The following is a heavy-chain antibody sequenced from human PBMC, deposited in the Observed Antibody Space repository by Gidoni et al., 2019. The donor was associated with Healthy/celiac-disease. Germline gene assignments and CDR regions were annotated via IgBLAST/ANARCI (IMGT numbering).Heavy chain of an antibody. D-gene: IGHD6-13*01. CDR3: AREYSSSWYSKDVDY. V-gene: IGHV4-39*07. CDR2: IYYSGRT. Sequence: HLPLPESGPGLVKPSEPLSLTSTVSVGSISSSSYYWGWSRQPPGKGLEWIGSIYYSGRTYYNPSIKSRGTISVDTSKNQFSLKLSSVTAEDTAVYYCAREYSSSWYSKDVDYWGQGTLVNVSS. J-gene: IGHJ4*02. CDR1: VGSISSSSYY.